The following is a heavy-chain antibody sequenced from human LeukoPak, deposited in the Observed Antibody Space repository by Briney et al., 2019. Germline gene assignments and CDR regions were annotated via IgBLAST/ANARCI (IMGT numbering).Heavy chain of an antibody. J-gene: IGHJ3*02. V-gene: IGHV4-61*02. CDR2: IYTSGST. CDR3: ARTLYYYYSSGYYYGDAFDI. D-gene: IGHD3-22*01. Sequence: SETLSLTCTVSGGSISSGSYYWSWIRQPAGKGLEWIGRIYTSGSTNYNPSLKSRVTISVDTSKNQFSLKLSSVTAADSAVYYCARTLYYYYSSGYYYGDAFDIWGQGTMVTVSS. CDR1: GGSISSGSYY.